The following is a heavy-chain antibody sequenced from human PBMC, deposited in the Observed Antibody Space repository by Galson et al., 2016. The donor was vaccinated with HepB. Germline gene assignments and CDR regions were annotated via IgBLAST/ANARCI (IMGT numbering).Heavy chain of an antibody. V-gene: IGHV1-18*01. CDR2: SSTSNGNT. CDR1: GYTFTSVG. Sequence: SVKVSCKASGYTFTSVGITWVRQDPGQGLEWMGWSSTSNGNTNYAQKFQGRVTMTTDTSTNTAYMELRSLRSDDTAVYYCARGHNGDYDFWGQGTLVTVS. CDR3: ARGHNGDYDF. D-gene: IGHD4-17*01. J-gene: IGHJ4*02.